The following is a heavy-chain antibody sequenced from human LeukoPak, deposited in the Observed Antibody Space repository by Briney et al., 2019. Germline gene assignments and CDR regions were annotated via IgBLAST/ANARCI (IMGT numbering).Heavy chain of an antibody. CDR3: ARQGPDDFWSGLNNY. CDR2: IKQDGSEK. V-gene: IGHV3-7*01. D-gene: IGHD3-3*01. J-gene: IGHJ4*02. Sequence: GGSLRLSCAASGFTFSSYWMSWVRQAPGKGLEWVANIKQDGSEKYYVDSVKGRFTISRDNAKNSLYLQMNSLRAEDTAVYYCARQGPDDFWSGLNNYWGQGTLVTVSS. CDR1: GFTFSSYW.